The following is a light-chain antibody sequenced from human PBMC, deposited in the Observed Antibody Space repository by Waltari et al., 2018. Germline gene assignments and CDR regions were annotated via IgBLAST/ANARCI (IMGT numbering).Light chain of an antibody. CDR3: GTWDSSLSDVV. CDR2: DNN. J-gene: IGLJ2*01. Sequence: QSVLTQPPSVSAAPGQKVTISCSGSSSNIGNNYVTWYQQLPGTAPKLRIYDNNKPPSGIPDRFSGSKSGTSATLGITGLQTGDEADYYCGTWDSSLSDVVFGGGTKLTVL. CDR1: SSNIGNNY. V-gene: IGLV1-51*01.